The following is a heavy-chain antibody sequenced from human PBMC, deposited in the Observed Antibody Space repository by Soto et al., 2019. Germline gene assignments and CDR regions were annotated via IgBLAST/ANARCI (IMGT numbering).Heavy chain of an antibody. Sequence: QVQLVQSGAAVRKPGSSLKVSCKASGGTFTKYAITWVRQAPRQGLEWMGGIVPLPGTSNYAQKFRGRVTISADESTSTAYLELSSLRSEDTGVYYCASVAGGLGGSSGWPDYAFDVWGQGTMVIVSS. V-gene: IGHV1-69*01. J-gene: IGHJ3*01. CDR2: IVPLPGTS. D-gene: IGHD6-19*01. CDR3: ASVAGGLGGSSGWPDYAFDV. CDR1: GGTFTKYA.